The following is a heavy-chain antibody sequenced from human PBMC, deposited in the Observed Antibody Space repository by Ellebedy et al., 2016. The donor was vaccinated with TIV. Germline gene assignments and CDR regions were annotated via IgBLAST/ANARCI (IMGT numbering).Heavy chain of an antibody. V-gene: IGHV3-48*04. CDR2: VSGSGKTT. Sequence: PGGSLRLSCEASRFTFSTYSMNWVRQAPGKGLEWVSYVSGSGKTTYYTDSVKGRFTISRDNAKNSLYLHMNSLRAEDTAMYYCARVRSVYHYMDVWGKGTMVTVSS. CDR3: ARVRSVYHYMDV. D-gene: IGHD2-8*01. J-gene: IGHJ6*03. CDR1: RFTFSTYS.